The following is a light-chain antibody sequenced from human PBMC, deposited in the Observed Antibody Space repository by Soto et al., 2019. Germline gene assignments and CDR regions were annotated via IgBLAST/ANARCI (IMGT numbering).Light chain of an antibody. J-gene: IGKJ1*01. CDR2: AAS. CDR3: QQSYSTPRT. CDR1: QSISSY. Sequence: GDRVPITCPASQSISSYLNWYQQKPGKAPKLLIYAASSLQSGVPSRFSGSGSGTDFTLTISSLQPEDFATYYCQQSYSTPRTFGQGTKVEIK. V-gene: IGKV1-39*01.